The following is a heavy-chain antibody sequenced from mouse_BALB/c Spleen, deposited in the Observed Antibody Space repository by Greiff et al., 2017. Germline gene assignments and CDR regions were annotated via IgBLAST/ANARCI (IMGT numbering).Heavy chain of an antibody. Sequence: EVKLEESGGGLVQPGGSRKLSCAASGFTFSSFGMHWVRQAPEKGLEWVAYISSGSSTIYYADTVKGRFTISRDNPKNTLFLQMTSLRSEDTAMYYCARQSYRSYFDYWGQGTTLTVSS. V-gene: IGHV5-17*02. D-gene: IGHD2-14*01. CDR3: ARQSYRSYFDY. CDR1: GFTFSSFG. CDR2: ISSGSSTI. J-gene: IGHJ2*01.